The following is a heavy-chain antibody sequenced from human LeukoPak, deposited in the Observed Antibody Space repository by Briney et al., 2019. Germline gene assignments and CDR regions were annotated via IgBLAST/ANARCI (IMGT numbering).Heavy chain of an antibody. J-gene: IGHJ4*02. CDR3: ARDPAGYGLDY. V-gene: IGHV3-74*01. D-gene: IGHD2-15*01. Sequence: PGGSLGLSCAASGFTFSSYWMHWVRQAPGKGLVWVSRINSDGSSTSYADSVKGRFTISRDNAKNTLYLQMNSLRAEDTAVYYCARDPAGYGLDYWGQGTLVTVSS. CDR2: INSDGSST. CDR1: GFTFSSYW.